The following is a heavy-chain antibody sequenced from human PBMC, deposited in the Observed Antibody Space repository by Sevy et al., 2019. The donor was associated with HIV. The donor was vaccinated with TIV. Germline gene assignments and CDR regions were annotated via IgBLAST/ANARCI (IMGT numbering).Heavy chain of an antibody. CDR2: IFPNSGVT. D-gene: IGHD1-7*01. CDR3: ARDAGGGTTNSGLDV. J-gene: IGHJ6*02. Sequence: ASVKVSCKASGYTFTDEYLHWVRQAPGQGLEWIGRIFPNSGVTKSAQRFRGRVTMTRDTSISTAYMELSGLRSDDTAVYYCARDAGGGTTNSGLDVWGQGTMVTVSS. V-gene: IGHV1-2*06. CDR1: GYTFTDEY.